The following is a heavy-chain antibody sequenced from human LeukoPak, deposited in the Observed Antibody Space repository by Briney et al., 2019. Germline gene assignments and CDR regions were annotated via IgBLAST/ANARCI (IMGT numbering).Heavy chain of an antibody. CDR3: ARPGVVATISYYYYGMGV. J-gene: IGHJ6*02. D-gene: IGHD5-12*01. CDR1: GFTLSSYS. Sequence: GGSLRLSCAASGFTLSSYSMNWVRQAPGKGLEWVSSISSSSSYIYYADSVKGRFTISRDNAKNSLYLQMNSLRAEDTAVYYCARPGVVATISYYYYGMGVWGQGTTVTVSS. CDR2: ISSSSSYI. V-gene: IGHV3-21*01.